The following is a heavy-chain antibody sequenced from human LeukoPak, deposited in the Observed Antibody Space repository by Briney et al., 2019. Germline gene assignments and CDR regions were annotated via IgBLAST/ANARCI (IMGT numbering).Heavy chain of an antibody. Sequence: ASVKVSCKASGYTFSTYLIHWVRQAPGQGLEWMGIINPSGGPTTYAQKFQGRVTMTRDMSTSTVYMELSSLTFDDTAVYYCARASTGSGAFDYWGQGNLVTVSS. D-gene: IGHD3-10*01. CDR1: GYTFSTYL. V-gene: IGHV1-46*01. CDR3: ARASTGSGAFDY. J-gene: IGHJ4*02. CDR2: INPSGGPT.